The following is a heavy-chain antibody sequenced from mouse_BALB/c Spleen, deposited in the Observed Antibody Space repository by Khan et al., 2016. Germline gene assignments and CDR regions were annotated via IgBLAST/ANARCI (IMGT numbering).Heavy chain of an antibody. V-gene: IGHV5-9*02. D-gene: IGHD1-2*01. Sequence: EVELVESGGGLVKPGGSLKLSCAASGFAFSSYDMSWVRQTPEKRLEWVATISSGGSYTYYPDSVKGRFTISRDNARNTLYLQMSSLRSEDTALYYCARHVTTATDCDVWGAGTTVTVSS. CDR2: ISSGGSYT. CDR1: GFAFSSYD. CDR3: ARHVTTATDCDV. J-gene: IGHJ1*01.